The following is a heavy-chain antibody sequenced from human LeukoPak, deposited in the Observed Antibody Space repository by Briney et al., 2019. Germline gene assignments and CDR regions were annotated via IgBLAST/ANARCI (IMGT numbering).Heavy chain of an antibody. V-gene: IGHV4-61*02. D-gene: IGHD3-9*01. CDR3: ARERAYYDILPRWFDP. J-gene: IGHJ5*02. Sequence: SETLSLTCTVSGGSISSGSYYWSWIRQPAEKGLEWIGRIYTSGSTNYNPSLKSRVTISLDTSENQFSLKLSSVTAADTAVYYCARERAYYDILPRWFDPWGQGTLVTVSS. CDR1: GGSISSGSYY. CDR2: IYTSGST.